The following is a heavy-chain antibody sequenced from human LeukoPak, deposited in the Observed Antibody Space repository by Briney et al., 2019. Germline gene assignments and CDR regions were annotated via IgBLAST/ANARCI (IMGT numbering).Heavy chain of an antibody. CDR1: GFTFSSYG. CDR3: AKDGAGESSGTYCFDY. J-gene: IGHJ4*02. V-gene: IGHV3-30*18. D-gene: IGHD3-22*01. Sequence: GRSLRLSCAASGFTFSSYGMHWVRQAPGKGLEWVAVISYDGSNKYYADSVKGRFTISRDNSKNTLYLQMNSLRAEDTAVYYCAKDGAGESSGTYCFDYWGQGTLVTVSS. CDR2: ISYDGSNK.